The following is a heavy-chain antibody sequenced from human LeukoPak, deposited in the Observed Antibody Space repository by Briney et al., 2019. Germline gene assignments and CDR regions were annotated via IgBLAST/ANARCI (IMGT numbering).Heavy chain of an antibody. CDR1: GFTFSSYG. D-gene: IGHD1-26*01. CDR3: AKDSLVGPLDY. J-gene: IGHJ4*02. CDR2: ISYDGSNK. Sequence: GGSLTLSCAASGFTFSSYGMHWVRQAPAKGLEWVAVISYDGSNKYYADSVKGRFTISRDNSKNTLYLQMNSLRAEDTGVYYCAKDSLVGPLDYWGQGTLVTVSS. V-gene: IGHV3-30*18.